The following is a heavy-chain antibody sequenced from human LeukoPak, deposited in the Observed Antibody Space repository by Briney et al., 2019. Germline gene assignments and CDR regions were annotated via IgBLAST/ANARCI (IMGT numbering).Heavy chain of an antibody. CDR2: INPSGGST. J-gene: IGHJ4*02. CDR1: GYTFTSYY. CDR3: ARFTGTLFDY. V-gene: IGHV1-46*01. Sequence: ASVKVSCKASGYTFTSYYMHRVRQAPGQGLEWMGIINPSGGSTSYAQQFQGRVTMTRDPSTSTVYVELSSLRAEDTAVYYCARFTGTLFDYWGQGTLVTVSS.